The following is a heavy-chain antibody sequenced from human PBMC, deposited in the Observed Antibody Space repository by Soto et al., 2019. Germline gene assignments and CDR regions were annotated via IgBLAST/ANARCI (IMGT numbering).Heavy chain of an antibody. Sequence: SVKVSCKASGGTFSSYTISWVRQAPGQGLEWMGRIIPILGIANYAQKFQGRVTITADKSTSTAYMELSSLRSEDTAVYYCARDTRRDIWTGYYDNDYSGQGTLVTVSS. CDR3: ARDTRRDIWTGYYDNDY. CDR1: GGTFSSYT. CDR2: IIPILGIA. V-gene: IGHV1-69*04. D-gene: IGHD3-9*01. J-gene: IGHJ4*02.